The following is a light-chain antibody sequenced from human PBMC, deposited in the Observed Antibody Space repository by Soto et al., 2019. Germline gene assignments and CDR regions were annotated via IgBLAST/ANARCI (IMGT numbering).Light chain of an antibody. V-gene: IGKV1-5*03. CDR1: QTISSW. J-gene: IGKJ2*02. CDR3: QQYNTSPWT. CDR2: KAS. Sequence: DIQMTQSPSTLSGSVGDRVTITCRASQTISSWLAWYQQKPGKAPKLIIYKASTLESGVPSRFSGSGSGTEFTLTISSLQPDDFAIYSCQQYNTSPWTFGQGTKVDIK.